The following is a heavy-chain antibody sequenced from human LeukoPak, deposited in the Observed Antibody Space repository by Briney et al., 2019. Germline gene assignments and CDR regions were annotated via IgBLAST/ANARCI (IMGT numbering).Heavy chain of an antibody. D-gene: IGHD5-24*01. CDR3: ARAVEMATINYFDY. V-gene: IGHV3-30*03. CDR1: GFTFSSYG. J-gene: IGHJ4*02. CDR2: ISYDGSNK. Sequence: GGSLRLSCAASGFTFSSYGMHWVRQAPGKGLEWVAVISYDGSNKYYADSVKGRFTISRDNSKNTLYLQMNSLRAEDTAVYYCARAVEMATINYFDYWGQGTLVTVSS.